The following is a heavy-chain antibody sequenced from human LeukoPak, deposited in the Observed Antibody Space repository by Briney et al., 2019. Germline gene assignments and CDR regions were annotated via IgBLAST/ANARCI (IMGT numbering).Heavy chain of an antibody. CDR3: ARVLHDYGDYVPY. J-gene: IGHJ4*02. D-gene: IGHD4-17*01. Sequence: PGGSLRLSCAASGFTFSSYSMSWVRQAPGKGLEWVADIKPDGSEKFYVDSVKGRFTISRDNAKNSLYLQMNSLRAEDTAVYYCARVLHDYGDYVPYWGQGTLVTVSS. V-gene: IGHV3-7*01. CDR1: GFTFSSYS. CDR2: IKPDGSEK.